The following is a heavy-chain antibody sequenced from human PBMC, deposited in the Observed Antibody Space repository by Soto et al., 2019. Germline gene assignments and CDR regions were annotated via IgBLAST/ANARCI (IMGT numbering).Heavy chain of an antibody. CDR1: GFTFSSYS. D-gene: IGHD1-7*01. CDR2: IRSSGYYI. J-gene: IGHJ3*02. V-gene: IGHV3-21*01. CDR3: ARRGTTAFDI. Sequence: PGGSLRLSCAASGFTFSSYSMNWVRQAPGKGLEWVSSIRSSGYYIYYADSVKGRFTISRDNAKNSLYLQMNSLRAEDTAVYYCARRGTTAFDIWGQGTMVTVSS.